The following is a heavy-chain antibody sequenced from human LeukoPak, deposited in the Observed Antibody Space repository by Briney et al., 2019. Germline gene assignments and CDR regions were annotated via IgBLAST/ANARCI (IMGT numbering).Heavy chain of an antibody. Sequence: GGSLRLSCAASAFTFSSYSMNWVRQAPGKGLEWVSSISSSGSYIYYADSVKGRFTISRDNAKNSLYLQMNSLRAEDTAVYYFAGFIAAPYYFNYWGRGTLVTVSS. CDR2: ISSSGSYI. CDR3: AGFIAAPYYFNY. J-gene: IGHJ4*02. V-gene: IGHV3-21*01. CDR1: AFTFSSYS. D-gene: IGHD6-13*01.